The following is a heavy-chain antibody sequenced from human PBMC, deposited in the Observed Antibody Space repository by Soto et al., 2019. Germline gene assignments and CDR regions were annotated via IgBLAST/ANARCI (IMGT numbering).Heavy chain of an antibody. CDR2: INAGNGNT. CDR1: GYTFTSYA. Sequence: QVQLVQSGAEVKKPGASVKVSCKASGYTFTSYAMHWVRQAPGQGLEWMGWINAGNGNTKYSQKFQGRVTITRDTSASTAYMELSSLRSEDTAVYYCARDMDYDILTGYYWGQGTLVTVSS. CDR3: ARDMDYDILTGYY. D-gene: IGHD3-9*01. V-gene: IGHV1-3*01. J-gene: IGHJ4*02.